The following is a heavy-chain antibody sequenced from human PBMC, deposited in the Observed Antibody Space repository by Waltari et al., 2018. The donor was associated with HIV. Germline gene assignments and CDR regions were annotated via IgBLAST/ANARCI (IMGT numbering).Heavy chain of an antibody. CDR2: IIPILGIA. CDR3: ARTLYYYDSSGYYDY. D-gene: IGHD3-22*01. V-gene: IGHV1-69*02. Sequence: QFQLSLSAAEVMKLGSSAKFSCKAAGGTCSGCIISWVRQAPGQGLEWMGRIIPILGIANYAQKFQGRVTITADKSTSTAYMELSSLRSEDTAVYYCARTLYYYDSSGYYDYWGQGTLVTVSS. J-gene: IGHJ4*02. CDR1: GGTCSGCI.